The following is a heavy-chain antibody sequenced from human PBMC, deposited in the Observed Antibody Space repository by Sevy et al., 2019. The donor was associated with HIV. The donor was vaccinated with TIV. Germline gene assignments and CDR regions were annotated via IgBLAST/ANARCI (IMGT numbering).Heavy chain of an antibody. D-gene: IGHD6-19*01. Sequence: GGSLRLSCAASGFTFDRYFMHWVRQAPGKGLEWVGRIKSKTDGGTTDYAAPVKGRFTISRDDSKNTLYLQMNSLKTEDTAVYYCTTDFGWYLQYFDYWGQGTLVTVSS. V-gene: IGHV3-15*01. CDR2: IKSKTDGGTT. J-gene: IGHJ4*02. CDR3: TTDFGWYLQYFDY. CDR1: GFTFDRYF.